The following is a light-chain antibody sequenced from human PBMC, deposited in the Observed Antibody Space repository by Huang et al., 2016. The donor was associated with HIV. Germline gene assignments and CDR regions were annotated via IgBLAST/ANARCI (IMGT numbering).Light chain of an antibody. CDR1: QSVGTY. Sequence: EIMLTQSPATLSLSPGKRATLSCRASQSVGTYLAWYQQKPGHAPRLLIYDAAFRASGIPVRFSGSGSETNCTLTISRLEPEDFAVYYCQDRYNWPRFTFGPGTKVDIK. CDR2: DAA. J-gene: IGKJ3*01. CDR3: QDRYNWPRFT. V-gene: IGKV3-11*01.